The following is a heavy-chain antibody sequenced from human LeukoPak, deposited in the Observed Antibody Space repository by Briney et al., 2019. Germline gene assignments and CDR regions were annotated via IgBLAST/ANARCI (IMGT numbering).Heavy chain of an antibody. J-gene: IGHJ3*02. CDR3: ARPYSSGWYGAFDI. V-gene: IGHV4-4*09. CDR2: IYTGAST. D-gene: IGHD6-19*01. CDR1: GGSISNYY. Sequence: PSETLSLTCTVSGGSISNYYWSWIRQPPGKGLEWIGYIYTGASTKYNPSLKSRDTISVDTFKNQFSLKLSSVTAADTAVYYCARPYSSGWYGAFDIWGQRTMVTVSS.